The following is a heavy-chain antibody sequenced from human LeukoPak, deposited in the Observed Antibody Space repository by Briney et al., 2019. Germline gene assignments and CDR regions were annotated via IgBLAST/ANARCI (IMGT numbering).Heavy chain of an antibody. CDR2: ILYDGSNK. CDR3: AKDYYGSGSYYTVDF. J-gene: IGHJ4*02. CDR1: GFTFSACA. D-gene: IGHD3-10*01. Sequence: GRSLRLSCAASGFTFSACAMHWVRQPPGKGLEWVAVILYDGSNKYYADSVKGRFTISRDKSKNTLDLQMNSLRPEDTAVYYCAKDYYGSGSYYTVDFWGQGTLVTVSS. V-gene: IGHV3-30*18.